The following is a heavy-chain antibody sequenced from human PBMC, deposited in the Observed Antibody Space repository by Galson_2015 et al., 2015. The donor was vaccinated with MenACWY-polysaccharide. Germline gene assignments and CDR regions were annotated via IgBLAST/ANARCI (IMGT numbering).Heavy chain of an antibody. CDR1: GGSISSGGYS. Sequence: PTCAVSGGSISSGGYSWSWIRQPPGKGLEWIGYIYHSGSTYYNTSLKSRVTISVDRSKNQFSLKLSSVTAADTAVYYCAREAKLELPGGGTRWFDPWGQGTLVTVSS. V-gene: IGHV4-30-2*01. D-gene: IGHD1-7*01. CDR2: IYHSGST. J-gene: IGHJ5*02. CDR3: AREAKLELPGGGTRWFDP.